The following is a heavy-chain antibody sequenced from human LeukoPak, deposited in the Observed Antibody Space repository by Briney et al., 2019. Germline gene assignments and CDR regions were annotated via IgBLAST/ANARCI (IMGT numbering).Heavy chain of an antibody. CDR3: VKDKTDFWSGYFDY. D-gene: IGHD3-3*01. Sequence: GGSLRLSCAASGFIFDDYAMHWVRQTPGKGLEWVSGISWNSDSIVYADSVKGRFTISRDNAKNSLYLQMNSLRSEDMALYYCVKDKTDFWSGYFDYWGQGTLVTVSS. J-gene: IGHJ4*02. CDR2: ISWNSDSI. V-gene: IGHV3-9*03. CDR1: GFIFDDYA.